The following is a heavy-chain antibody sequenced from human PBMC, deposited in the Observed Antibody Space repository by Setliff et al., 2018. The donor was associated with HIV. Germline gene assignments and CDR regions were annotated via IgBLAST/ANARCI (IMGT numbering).Heavy chain of an antibody. CDR3: ARGSSTVYNYYMDV. J-gene: IGHJ6*03. CDR2: VGGSGGNT. V-gene: IGHV3-23*01. D-gene: IGHD1-26*01. CDR1: GFTFSSFA. Sequence: PGESLKISCVVSGFTFSSFAMSWVRQAPGKGLEWVSVVGGSGGNTYYADSVKGRFTISRDNSKNTLYLQMNSLRAEETAVYYCARGSSTVYNYYMDVWGKGTTVAVSS.